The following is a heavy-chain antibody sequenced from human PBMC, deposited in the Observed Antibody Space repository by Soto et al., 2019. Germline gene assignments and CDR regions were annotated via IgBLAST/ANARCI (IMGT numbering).Heavy chain of an antibody. CDR1: GGSIGSYY. CDR3: ARGGWRPIDS. V-gene: IGHV4-59*08. D-gene: IGHD2-21*02. Sequence: QVQLQESGPGLVKPSETLSLTCSVSGGSIGSYYWSWIRQPPGKGLEWIGCLYYSGSTNYNPSLXGXVXTXXDTSQSQCSLELSSVTAADTAVYYCARGGWRPIDSWGQGTLVTVSS. J-gene: IGHJ4*02. CDR2: LYYSGST.